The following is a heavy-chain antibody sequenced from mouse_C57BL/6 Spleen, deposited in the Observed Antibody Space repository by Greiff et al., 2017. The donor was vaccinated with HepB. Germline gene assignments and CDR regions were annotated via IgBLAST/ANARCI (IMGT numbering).Heavy chain of an antibody. D-gene: IGHD1-1*01. Sequence: EVHLVESGGGLVQPGGSMKLSCVASGFTFSNYWMNWVRQSPEKGLEWVAQIRLKSDNYATHYAESVKGRFTISRDDSKSSVYLQMNNLRAEDTGIYYCTLIYYYGSGAYWGQGTLVTVSA. CDR1: GFTFSNYW. CDR3: TLIYYYGSGAY. J-gene: IGHJ3*01. V-gene: IGHV6-3*01. CDR2: IRLKSDNYAT.